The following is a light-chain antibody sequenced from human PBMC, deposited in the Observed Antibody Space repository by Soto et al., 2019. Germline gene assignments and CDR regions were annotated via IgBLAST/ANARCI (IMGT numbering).Light chain of an antibody. CDR2: AAS. J-gene: IGKJ4*01. Sequence: IQLTQTPSSLSASVGDRVTITWRASQGISSFLAWYQQKPGKAPKLLIYAASSLQSGVPSRFSGSGFGTDFTLTITSLQPEDFATYYCQQVESYPSTFGGGTKVDIK. CDR3: QQVESYPST. V-gene: IGKV1-9*01. CDR1: QGISSF.